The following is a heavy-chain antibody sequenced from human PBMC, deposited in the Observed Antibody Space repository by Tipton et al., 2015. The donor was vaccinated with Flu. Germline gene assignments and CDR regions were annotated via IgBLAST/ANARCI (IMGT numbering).Heavy chain of an antibody. CDR3: ARDYRRYCSSTSCYIKVGYFDL. D-gene: IGHD2-2*02. Sequence: GSLRLSCAASGFTFSDYYMSWIRQAPGKGLEWVSYISSSSSYTNYADSVKGRFTISRDNAKNSLYLQMNSLRAEDTAVYYCARDYRRYCSSTSCYIKVGYFDLWGRGTLVTVSS. CDR1: GFTFSDYY. J-gene: IGHJ2*01. V-gene: IGHV3-11*06. CDR2: ISSSSSYT.